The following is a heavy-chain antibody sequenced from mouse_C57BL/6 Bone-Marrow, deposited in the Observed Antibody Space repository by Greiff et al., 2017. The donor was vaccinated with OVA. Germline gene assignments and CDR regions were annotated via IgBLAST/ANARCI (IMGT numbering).Heavy chain of an antibody. Sequence: QVQLKQSGAELARPGASVKMSCKASGYTFTSYTMHWVKQRPGQGLEWIGYINPSSGYTNYNQKFKDKATLTADKSSSTAYMQLSSLTSDDSAVYYCYYPPFDYWGQGTTLTVSS. J-gene: IGHJ2*01. V-gene: IGHV1-4*01. CDR1: GYTFTSYT. CDR3: YYPPFDY. CDR2: INPSSGYT. D-gene: IGHD1-1*01.